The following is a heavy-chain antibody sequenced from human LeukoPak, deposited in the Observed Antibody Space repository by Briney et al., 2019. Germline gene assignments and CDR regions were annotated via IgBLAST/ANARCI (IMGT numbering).Heavy chain of an antibody. J-gene: IGHJ6*04. CDR3: AELGITMIGGV. Sequence: PGGSLRLSCAASGFPFNSYAMHWVRQAPGKGLEWVTVISYAGSNKYYADSVKGRFTISRDNAKNSLYLQMNSLRAEDTAVYYCAELGITMIGGVWGKGTTVTISS. CDR2: ISYAGSNK. V-gene: IGHV3-30*04. CDR1: GFPFNSYA. D-gene: IGHD3-10*02.